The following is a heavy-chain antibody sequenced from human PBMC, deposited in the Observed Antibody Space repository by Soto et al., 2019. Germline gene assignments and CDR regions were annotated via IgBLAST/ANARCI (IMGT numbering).Heavy chain of an antibody. CDR1: GESISSSSYY. Sequence: SSTLSLTCIVSGESISSSSYYWGWIRQPPGKGLEWIGSIYYSGRTYYNPSFKSRVTISIDTSKNQFSLKLSSVTATDTAVYYCARQRTTVVTQAYFDHWGQGALVTVSS. J-gene: IGHJ4*02. D-gene: IGHD2-21*02. CDR2: IYYSGRT. CDR3: ARQRTTVVTQAYFDH. V-gene: IGHV4-39*01.